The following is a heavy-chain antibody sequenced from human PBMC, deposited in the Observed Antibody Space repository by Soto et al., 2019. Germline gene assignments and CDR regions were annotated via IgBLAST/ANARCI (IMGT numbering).Heavy chain of an antibody. CDR2: ISSSSSTI. D-gene: IGHD3-9*01. Sequence: GGSLRLSCAASGFTFSSYSMNWVRQAPGKGLEWASYISSSSSTIYYADSVKGRFTISRDNAKNSLYLQMNSLRAEDTAVYYCARARGDYDILTGYYTGLDYWGQGTLVTVSS. CDR1: GFTFSSYS. J-gene: IGHJ4*02. CDR3: ARARGDYDILTGYYTGLDY. V-gene: IGHV3-48*01.